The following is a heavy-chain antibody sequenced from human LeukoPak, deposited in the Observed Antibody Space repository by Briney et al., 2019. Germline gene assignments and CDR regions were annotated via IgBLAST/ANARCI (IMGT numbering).Heavy chain of an antibody. Sequence: NLGESLKISCKGSGYSFTGYWIGWVRQMPGKGLEWMGIIYPGDSDTRYSPSFQGQVTISADKSISTAYLQWSSLKASDTAMYYCTTYCSSTSCYADYWGQGTLVTVSS. CDR2: IYPGDSDT. D-gene: IGHD2-2*01. V-gene: IGHV5-51*01. CDR3: TTYCSSTSCYADY. J-gene: IGHJ4*02. CDR1: GYSFTGYW.